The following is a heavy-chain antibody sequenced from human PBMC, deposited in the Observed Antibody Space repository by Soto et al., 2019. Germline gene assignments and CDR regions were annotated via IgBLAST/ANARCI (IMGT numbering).Heavy chain of an antibody. Sequence: QITLKESGPTLVKPTQTLTLTCTFSGFSLSTGGVGVGWIRKPPGQALEWLALMYWDDGKTYSPSLKSRLTITKDTSKNQVDLTMTNMDPVDTATYYCAHRNGRVGYCSSTSCYAPHFHYWGQGTLVTVSS. CDR1: GFSLSTGGVG. J-gene: IGHJ4*02. CDR3: AHRNGRVGYCSSTSCYAPHFHY. CDR2: MYWDDGK. D-gene: IGHD2-2*01. V-gene: IGHV2-5*02.